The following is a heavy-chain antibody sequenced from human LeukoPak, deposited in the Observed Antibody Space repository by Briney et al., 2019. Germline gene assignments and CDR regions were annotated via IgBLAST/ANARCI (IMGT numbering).Heavy chain of an antibody. Sequence: SVKVSCKASEGTFSSYAISWVRQAPGQGLEWMGRITPILGIANYAQKFQGRVTITADKSTSTAYMELSSLRSEDTAVYYCARAGIAAAGPPEYWGQGTLVTVSS. D-gene: IGHD6-13*01. V-gene: IGHV1-69*04. CDR3: ARAGIAAAGPPEY. CDR1: EGTFSSYA. CDR2: ITPILGIA. J-gene: IGHJ4*02.